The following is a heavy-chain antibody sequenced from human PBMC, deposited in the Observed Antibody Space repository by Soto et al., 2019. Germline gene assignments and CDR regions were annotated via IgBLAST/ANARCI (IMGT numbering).Heavy chain of an antibody. CDR3: ARTRGSWGAYYFDY. CDR1: GFSLNTYGVG. CDR2: IYWDDDK. J-gene: IGHJ4*02. D-gene: IGHD3-16*01. Sequence: QITLKESGPTLVKPTQTLTLTCTVSGFSLNTYGVGVGWIRQPPGKALEWLALIYWDDDKRYSPSLKSRLTITKNTSKNQVVHTVTNMDPVETFTYYCARTRGSWGAYYFDYWGQGTLVTVSS. V-gene: IGHV2-5*02.